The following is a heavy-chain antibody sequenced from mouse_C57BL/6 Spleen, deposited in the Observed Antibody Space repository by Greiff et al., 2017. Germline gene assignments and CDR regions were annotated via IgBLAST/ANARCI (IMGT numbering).Heavy chain of an antibody. CDR3: ARKGGSYDAMDY. CDR1: GYAFSSYW. Sequence: QVHVKQSGAELVKPGASVKISCKASGYAFSSYWMNWVQQRPGKGLEWIGQIYPGDGDTNYNGKFKGKATLTADKASSTAYMQLSSLTSEDSAVYFCARKGGSYDAMDYWGQGTSVTVSS. CDR2: IYPGDGDT. V-gene: IGHV1-80*01. J-gene: IGHJ4*01. D-gene: IGHD1-1*01.